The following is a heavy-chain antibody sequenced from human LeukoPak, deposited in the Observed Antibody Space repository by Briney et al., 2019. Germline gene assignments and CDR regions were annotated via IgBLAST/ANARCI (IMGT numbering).Heavy chain of an antibody. Sequence: GRSLRLSCAASGFTFSSYAMHWVRQAPGKGLEWVAVISYDGSNKYYADSVKGRFTISRDNSKNTLYLQMNSLRAEDTAVYYCARDLEEAYSSPEEDQYYSMDVWGQGTTVTVSS. J-gene: IGHJ6*02. CDR3: ARDLEEAYSSPEEDQYYSMDV. CDR1: GFTFSSYA. D-gene: IGHD6-13*01. V-gene: IGHV3-30-3*01. CDR2: ISYDGSNK.